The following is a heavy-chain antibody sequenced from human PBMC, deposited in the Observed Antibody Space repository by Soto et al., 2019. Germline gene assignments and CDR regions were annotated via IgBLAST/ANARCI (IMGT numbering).Heavy chain of an antibody. Sequence: PGGSLRLSCAASGFTFSSYWMTWVRQAPGKGLEWVANIKQDGSKKYHVDSVKGRFTISRDNAKNSLYLQLNSLRAEDTAIYYCVRENNGGPEFWGQGTMVTVSS. J-gene: IGHJ4*02. V-gene: IGHV3-7*01. D-gene: IGHD1-20*01. CDR1: GFTFSSYW. CDR3: VRENNGGPEF. CDR2: IKQDGSKK.